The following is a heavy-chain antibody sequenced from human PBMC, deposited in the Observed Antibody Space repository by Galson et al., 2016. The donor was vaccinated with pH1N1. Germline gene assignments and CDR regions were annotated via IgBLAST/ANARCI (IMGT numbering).Heavy chain of an antibody. Sequence: SVKVSCKASGYTFTREYIHWVRQAPGRGLEWMGVIDPSNGGTTYSQNFQGSVTMTRDTSTNTVYMELSGLKSEDTAVYFCIRDLGRLRDYWGQGTLVTVSS. J-gene: IGHJ4*02. CDR2: IDPSNGGT. CDR3: IRDLGRLRDY. D-gene: IGHD7-27*01. CDR1: GYTFTREY. V-gene: IGHV1-46*01.